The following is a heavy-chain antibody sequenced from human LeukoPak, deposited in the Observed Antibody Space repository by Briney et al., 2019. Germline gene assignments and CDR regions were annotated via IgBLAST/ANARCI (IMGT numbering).Heavy chain of an antibody. Sequence: GGSLRLSCAASGFTFSSYWMHWVRQAPGKGLVWVSRINSDGSSTSYADSVKGRFTIYRDNAKNTLYLQMNSLRAEDTAVYYCARGYYDFWSGYPTADHDYWGQGTLVTVSS. CDR3: ARGYYDFWSGYPTADHDY. V-gene: IGHV3-74*01. J-gene: IGHJ4*02. D-gene: IGHD3-3*01. CDR1: GFTFSSYW. CDR2: INSDGSST.